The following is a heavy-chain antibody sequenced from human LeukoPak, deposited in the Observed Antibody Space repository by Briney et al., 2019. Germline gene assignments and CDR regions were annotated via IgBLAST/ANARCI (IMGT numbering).Heavy chain of an antibody. D-gene: IGHD3-3*01. Sequence: GSLRLSCAASGFTFSSYSMNWVRQAPGKGLEWIGSIYYSGSTYYNPSLKSRVTISVDTSKNQFSLKLSSVTAADTAVYYCARERHDFWSGYSDYWGQGTLVTVSS. J-gene: IGHJ4*02. CDR1: GFTFSSYS. V-gene: IGHV4-38-2*02. CDR2: IYYSGST. CDR3: ARERHDFWSGYSDY.